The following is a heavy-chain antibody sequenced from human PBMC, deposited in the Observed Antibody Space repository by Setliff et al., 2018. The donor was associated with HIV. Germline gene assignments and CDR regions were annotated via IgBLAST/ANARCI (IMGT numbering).Heavy chain of an antibody. CDR3: ARGTPDHEVWYFDL. V-gene: IGHV4-31*03. CDR2: IHYSGNT. CDR1: GDSIRSGGYY. J-gene: IGHJ2*01. Sequence: KPSETLSLTCTVFGDSIRSGGYYWSWIRQHPGKGLEWIGYIHYSGNTYYNPSLKGRLTMSVDTSKNQSSLKLSSVTAADTAVYYCARGTPDHEVWYFDLWGRGTLVTVSS.